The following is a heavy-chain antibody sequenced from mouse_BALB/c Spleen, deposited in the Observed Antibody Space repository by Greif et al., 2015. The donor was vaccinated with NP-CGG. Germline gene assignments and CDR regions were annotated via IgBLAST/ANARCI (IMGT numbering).Heavy chain of an antibody. CDR3: ARENMNY. Sequence: VQVVESGGGLVKPGGSLTLSCAASGLTFSSYAMSWVRQTPEKRLEWVATISSGGSYPYYPDSVKGRFTISRDNDKNTLYLQRSSLRSEETAMYYCARENMNYGGQGNAVTVSS. V-gene: IGHV5-9-3*01. CDR2: ISSGGSYP. CDR1: GLTFSSYA. J-gene: IGHJ4*01.